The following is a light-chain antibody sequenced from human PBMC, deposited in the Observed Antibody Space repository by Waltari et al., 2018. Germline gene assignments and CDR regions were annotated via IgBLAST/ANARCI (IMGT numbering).Light chain of an antibody. CDR3: CSYAGANTYV. CDR1: SSDVGSYNL. Sequence: QSALTQPASVSGSPGQSITVSCTGTSSDVGSYNLVSWYQHHPPKAPKLMMYEVSKRPSGFSNRCVGSKSGDTASLTISGLQPEDEADYYCCSYAGANTYVFGSGTKVTVL. J-gene: IGLJ1*01. CDR2: EVS. V-gene: IGLV2-23*02.